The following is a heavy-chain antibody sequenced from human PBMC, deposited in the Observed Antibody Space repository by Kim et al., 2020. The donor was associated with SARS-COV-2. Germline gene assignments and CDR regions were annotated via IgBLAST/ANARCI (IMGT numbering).Heavy chain of an antibody. CDR1: GGSISSYY. J-gene: IGHJ3*02. CDR2: IYYSGST. Sequence: SETLSLTCTVSGGSISSYYWSWIRQPPGKGLEWIGYIYYSGSTNYNPSLRSRVTISVDTSKNQFSLKLSSVTAADTAVYYCARHPYDYVWGSRAFDIWGQGTMVTVSS. CDR3: ARHPYDYVWGSRAFDI. D-gene: IGHD3-16*01. V-gene: IGHV4-59*08.